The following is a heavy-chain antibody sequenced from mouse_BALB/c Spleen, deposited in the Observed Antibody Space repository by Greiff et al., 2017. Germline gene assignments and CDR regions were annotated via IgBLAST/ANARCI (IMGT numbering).Heavy chain of an antibody. CDR3: ARYGNYEEDAMDY. Sequence: EVKLTESGGDLVKPGGSLKLSCAASGFTFSSYGMSWVRQTPDKRLEWVATISSGGSYTYYPDSVKGRFTISRDNAKNTLYLQMSSLKSEDTAMYYCARYGNYEEDAMDYWGQGTSVTVSS. J-gene: IGHJ4*01. D-gene: IGHD2-10*02. CDR2: ISSGGSYT. CDR1: GFTFSSYG. V-gene: IGHV5-6*01.